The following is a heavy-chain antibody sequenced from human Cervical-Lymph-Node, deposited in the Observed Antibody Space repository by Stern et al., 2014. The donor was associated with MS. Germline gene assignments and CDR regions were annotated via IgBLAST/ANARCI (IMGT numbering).Heavy chain of an antibody. CDR1: GYSFPSSW. D-gene: IGHD2-2*01. V-gene: IGHV5-51*01. CDR2: VYGDGSET. CDR3: VRHSHCSPTRCYPSWFDP. Sequence: EVQLEESGPEVKKPGESLKISCKGSGYSFPSSWIGWVRQMPAQGLERVGVVYGDGSETRYSPSFQGQVTMSADKSTNVAFLQWTSLKSSDTAIYYCVRHSHCSPTRCYPSWFDPWGQGTLVIVSS. J-gene: IGHJ5*02.